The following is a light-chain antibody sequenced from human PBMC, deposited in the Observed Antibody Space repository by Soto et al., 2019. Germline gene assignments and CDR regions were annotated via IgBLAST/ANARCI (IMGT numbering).Light chain of an antibody. CDR3: QQAYSFPIP. CDR1: QDIAAY. J-gene: IGKJ5*01. CDR2: AAS. Sequence: DNQVTQSPSSVSASVGDRVTITCRASQDIAAYLAWYQHKPGRAPELLIRAASTLQSGVPSRFSGSGSGTDFTLTINSLQPEDFATYYCQQAYSFPIPFGQGTRL. V-gene: IGKV1D-12*01.